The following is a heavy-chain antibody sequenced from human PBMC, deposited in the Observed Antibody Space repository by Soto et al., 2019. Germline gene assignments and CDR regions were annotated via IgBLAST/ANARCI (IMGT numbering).Heavy chain of an antibody. CDR3: ARVHMVRGAPNWFDP. CDR2: IYYSGST. D-gene: IGHD3-10*01. Sequence: QVQLQESGPGLVKPSQTLSLTCTVSGGSISSGGYYWSWIRQHPGKGLEWIGYIYYSGSTYYNPSLQSRVTISVDTSKNQFSLKLSSVTAADTAVYYCARVHMVRGAPNWFDPWGQGTLVTVCS. CDR1: GGSISSGGYY. J-gene: IGHJ5*02. V-gene: IGHV4-31*03.